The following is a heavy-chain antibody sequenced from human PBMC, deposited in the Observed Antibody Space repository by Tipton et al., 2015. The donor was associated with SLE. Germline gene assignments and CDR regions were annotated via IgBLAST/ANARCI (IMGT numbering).Heavy chain of an antibody. Sequence: TLSLTCAVYGGSFSGYYWSWIRQPPGKGLEWIGEINHSGSTNYNPSLKSRVTISVDTSKNQFSRKLSSVTAADTAVYYCARRKGPYSSSWYHWGQGTLVTVSS. CDR2: INHSGST. D-gene: IGHD6-13*01. CDR1: GGSFSGYY. V-gene: IGHV4-34*01. J-gene: IGHJ5*02. CDR3: ARRKGPYSSSWYH.